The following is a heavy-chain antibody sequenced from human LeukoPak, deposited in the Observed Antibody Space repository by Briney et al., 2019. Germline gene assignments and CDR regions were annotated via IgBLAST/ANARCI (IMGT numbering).Heavy chain of an antibody. V-gene: IGHV3-23*01. CDR2: TSGSGGST. J-gene: IGHJ3*02. CDR1: GFTFSSYA. D-gene: IGHD3-22*01. CDR3: AKTSTMIVVVLAFDI. Sequence: GGSLRLSCAASGFTFSSYAMSWVRQAPGKGLEWVSATSGSGGSTYYADSVKGRFTISRDNSKNSLYLQMNSLRAEDTAVYYCAKTSTMIVVVLAFDIWGQGTMVTVSS.